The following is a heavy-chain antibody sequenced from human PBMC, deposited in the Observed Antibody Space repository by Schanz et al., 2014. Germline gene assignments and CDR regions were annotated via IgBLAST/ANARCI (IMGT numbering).Heavy chain of an antibody. J-gene: IGHJ4*02. D-gene: IGHD6-19*01. CDR1: GFTISSYS. CDR3: AIIGVMVAVAGTRADY. V-gene: IGHV3-21*01. Sequence: EVHLVESGGGLVERGGSLRLSCAASGFTISSYSMNWVRQAPGKGLEWVSSISSSGSYIYYADSVKGRFSISRDNAKNSLFLQMNRLRAEDTALYYCAIIGVMVAVAGTRADYWGQGTLVTVSS. CDR2: ISSSGSYI.